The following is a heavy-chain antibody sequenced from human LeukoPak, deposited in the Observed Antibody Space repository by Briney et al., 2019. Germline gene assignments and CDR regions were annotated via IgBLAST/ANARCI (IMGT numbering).Heavy chain of an antibody. V-gene: IGHV4-38-2*02. CDR3: ARASQKYYYDSSGYYEFDY. D-gene: IGHD3-22*01. CDR1: GYSISSGYY. CDR2: IYHSGST. J-gene: IGHJ4*02. Sequence: SETLSLTCTVSGYSISSGYYWGWIRQPPGKGLEWIGSIYHSGSTYYNPSLKSRVTISVDTSKNQFSLKLSSVTAADTAVCYCARASQKYYYDSSGYYEFDYWGQGTLVTVSS.